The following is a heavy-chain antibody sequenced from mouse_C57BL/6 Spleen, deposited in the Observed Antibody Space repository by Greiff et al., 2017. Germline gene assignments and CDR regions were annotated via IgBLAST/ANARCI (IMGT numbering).Heavy chain of an antibody. CDR1: GYAFSSYW. CDR2: IYPGDGDT. Sequence: VQLQESGAALVKPGASVKISCKASGYAFSSYWMNWVKQRPGKGLEWIGQIYPGDGDTNYNGKFKGKATLTADKSSSTAYMQLSSLTSEDSAVYFCARGWQGYCDYWGQGTTLTVSS. V-gene: IGHV1-80*01. CDR3: ARGWQGYCDY. J-gene: IGHJ2*01.